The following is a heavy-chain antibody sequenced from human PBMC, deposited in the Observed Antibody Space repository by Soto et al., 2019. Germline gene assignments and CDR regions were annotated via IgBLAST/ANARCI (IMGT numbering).Heavy chain of an antibody. J-gene: IGHJ6*02. V-gene: IGHV4-31*03. Sequence: PSETLSLTCTVSGGSISSGGYYWSWIRQHPGKGLEWIGYIYYSGSTYYNPSLKSRVTISVDTSKNQFSLKLSSVTAADTAVYYCARSQQLTTVTTDYYGMDVWGQGTTVTV. D-gene: IGHD4-17*01. CDR2: IYYSGST. CDR3: ARSQQLTTVTTDYYGMDV. CDR1: GGSISSGGYY.